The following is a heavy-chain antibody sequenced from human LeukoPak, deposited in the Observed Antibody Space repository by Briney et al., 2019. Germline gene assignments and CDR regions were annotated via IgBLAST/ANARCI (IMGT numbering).Heavy chain of an antibody. D-gene: IGHD5-24*01. J-gene: IGHJ4*02. Sequence: GGSLRLSCIASGFTLSSYEMSWIRQAPGKGLEWVSSVDYSGGDTHYADSVMGRFTISRDNSKNTLYLQLNSLSADDTAVYYCARGQRRHTDMAPSFDYWGQGTLVTVSS. CDR3: ARGQRRHTDMAPSFDY. V-gene: IGHV3-23*01. CDR2: VDYSGGDT. CDR1: GFTLSSYE.